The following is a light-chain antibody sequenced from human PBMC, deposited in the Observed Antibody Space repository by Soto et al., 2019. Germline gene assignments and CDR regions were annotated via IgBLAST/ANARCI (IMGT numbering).Light chain of an antibody. J-gene: IGKJ1*01. CDR1: QSVSNNY. Sequence: VLTQSPGTLSLSPGERATLSCRASQSVSNNYLAWYQQKPGQAPRLVIYGASNRATGIPDRFSASGSGTDFTLTIRRLEPEDFAVYYCQQYISSPLTFGQGTKVEIK. CDR3: QQYISSPLT. CDR2: GAS. V-gene: IGKV3-20*01.